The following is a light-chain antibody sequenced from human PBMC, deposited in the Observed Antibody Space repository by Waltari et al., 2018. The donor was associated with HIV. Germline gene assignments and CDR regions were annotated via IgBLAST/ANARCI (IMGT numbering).Light chain of an antibody. Sequence: QSVLTQPPSASGTPGQRVTISCSGSSSNIGSNYVNWYRHLPGTAPELLMYRTNPRPAGVPDRFSAPKSGTSASLAITGPQSEDEAHYYCAAWDDSLSRPVFGGGTRLTVL. CDR2: RTN. CDR1: SSNIGSNY. V-gene: IGLV1-47*01. J-gene: IGLJ3*02. CDR3: AAWDDSLSRPV.